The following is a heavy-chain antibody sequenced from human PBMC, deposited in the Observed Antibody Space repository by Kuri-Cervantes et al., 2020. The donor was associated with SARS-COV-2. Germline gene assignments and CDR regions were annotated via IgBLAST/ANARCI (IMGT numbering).Heavy chain of an antibody. Sequence: GGSLRLSCAASGFTFSSYGMHWVRQAPGKGLEWVAFIRYDGSNKYYADSVKGRFTISRDNSKNTLYLQMNSLRAEDTAVYYCARGDNYYDSSGHDHWGQGALVTVSS. V-gene: IGHV3-30*02. CDR2: IRYDGSNK. CDR1: GFTFSSYG. J-gene: IGHJ4*02. CDR3: ARGDNYYDSSGHDH. D-gene: IGHD3-22*01.